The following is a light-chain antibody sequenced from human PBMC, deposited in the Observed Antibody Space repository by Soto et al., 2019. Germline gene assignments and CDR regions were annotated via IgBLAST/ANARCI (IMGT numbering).Light chain of an antibody. CDR2: GNS. CDR1: SSNFGAGYD. CDR3: QSYDSSLSGSGV. Sequence: QSALTQPPSVSGAPGQRVTISCTGSSSNFGAGYDVHWYQQLPGTAPKLLIYGNSNRPSGVPDRFSGSKSGTSASLAITGLQAEDEADYYCQSYDSSLSGSGVFGTGTKVT. V-gene: IGLV1-40*01. J-gene: IGLJ1*01.